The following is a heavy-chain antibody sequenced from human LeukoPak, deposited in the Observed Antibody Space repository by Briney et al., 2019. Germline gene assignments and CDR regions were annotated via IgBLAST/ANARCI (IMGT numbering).Heavy chain of an antibody. J-gene: IGHJ3*02. CDR3: ARGIQLWFENAFDI. D-gene: IGHD5-18*01. CDR1: GGSFSGYY. CDR2: INHSGST. V-gene: IGHV4-34*01. Sequence: SETLSLTCAVYGGSFSGYYWSWIRQPPGKGLEWIGEINHSGSTNYNPSPKSRVTISVDTSKNQFSLKLSSVTAADTAVYYCARGIQLWFENAFDIWGQGTMVTVSS.